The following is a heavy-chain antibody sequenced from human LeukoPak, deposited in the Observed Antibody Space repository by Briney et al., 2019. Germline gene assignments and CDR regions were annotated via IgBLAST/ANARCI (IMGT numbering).Heavy chain of an antibody. J-gene: IGHJ6*03. D-gene: IGHD3-10*01. CDR2: IKQDGTEK. CDR1: GFTFSSYS. V-gene: IGHV3-7*01. CDR3: ARDFITMVRGVITTYYYSYYYMDV. Sequence: GGSLRLSCAASGFTFSSYSMNWVRQAPGKGLEWVANIKQDGTEKYYVDSVKGRFTISRDNAKNSLSLQMNSLRAEDTAVYYCARDFITMVRGVITTYYYSYYYMDVWGKGTTVTVSS.